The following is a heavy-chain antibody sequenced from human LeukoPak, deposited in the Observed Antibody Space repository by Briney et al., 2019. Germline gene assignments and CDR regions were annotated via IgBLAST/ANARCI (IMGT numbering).Heavy chain of an antibody. V-gene: IGHV1-24*01. CDR1: GYTLTELS. Sequence: ASVKVSCKVSGYTLTELSMHWVRQAPGKGLEWMGGFDPEDGETIYAQKFQGRVTMTEDTSTDTAYMELSSLRSEDTAVYYCARGSGSPWYLDYWGQGTLVTVSS. CDR2: FDPEDGET. CDR3: ARGSGSPWYLDY. J-gene: IGHJ4*02. D-gene: IGHD3-10*01.